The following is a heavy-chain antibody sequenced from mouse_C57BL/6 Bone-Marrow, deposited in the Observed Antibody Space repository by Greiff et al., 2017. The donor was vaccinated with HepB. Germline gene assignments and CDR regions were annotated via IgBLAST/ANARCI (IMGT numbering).Heavy chain of an antibody. J-gene: IGHJ2*01. D-gene: IGHD2-2*01. V-gene: IGHV1-50*01. CDR3: ARGVTTDY. Sequence: QVQLQQPGAELVKPGASVKLSCKASGYTFTSYWMQWVKQRPGQGLEWIGEIDPSDSYTNYNQKFKGKATLTVDTSSSTAYMQLSSLTSEDSPVYYCARGVTTDYWGQGTTLTVSS. CDR1: GYTFTSYW. CDR2: IDPSDSYT.